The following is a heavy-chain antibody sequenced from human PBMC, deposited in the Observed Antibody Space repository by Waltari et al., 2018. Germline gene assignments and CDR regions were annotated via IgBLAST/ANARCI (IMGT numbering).Heavy chain of an antibody. J-gene: IGHJ4*02. CDR3: AKDLGSTSVPYYFDY. V-gene: IGHV3-23*01. CDR2: ISSRGFVT. D-gene: IGHD3-16*01. CDR1: GFTFTMFA. Sequence: EVQLLDSGGGLVQTGGSRRLSCAASGFTFTMFAMSWVRQVPGRGLEWVAGISSRGFVTFYADSVKGRFTGSRDNSKNMLFLEMNNLRADDTGVYYCAKDLGSTSVPYYFDYWGQGTKVTVSS.